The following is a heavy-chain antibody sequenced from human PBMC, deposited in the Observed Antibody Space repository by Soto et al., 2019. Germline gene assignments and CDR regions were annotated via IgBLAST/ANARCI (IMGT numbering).Heavy chain of an antibody. V-gene: IGHV1-18*01. CDR2: ISAYNGNT. Sequence: ASVKVSCKASGYTFTSYGISWVRQAPGQGLEWMGWISAYNGNTNYAQKLQGRVTMTTDTSTSTAYTELRSLRSDDTAVYYCARDRGPSSGYYPYWFDPWGQGTLVTVSS. D-gene: IGHD3-22*01. CDR1: GYTFTSYG. J-gene: IGHJ5*02. CDR3: ARDRGPSSGYYPYWFDP.